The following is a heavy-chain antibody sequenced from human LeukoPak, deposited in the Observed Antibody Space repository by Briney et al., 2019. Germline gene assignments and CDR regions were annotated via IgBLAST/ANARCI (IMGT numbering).Heavy chain of an antibody. CDR2: INHSGST. D-gene: IGHD3-10*01. J-gene: IGHJ6*03. CDR1: GGSFSGYY. V-gene: IGHV4-34*01. Sequence: SETLSLTCAVYGGSFSGYYWSLIRQPPGKGLEWIGEINHSGSTNYNPSLKSRVTISVDTSKNQFSLKLSSVTAADTAVYYCARRITMVRGVKYYYYMDVWGKGTTVTVSS. CDR3: ARRITMVRGVKYYYYMDV.